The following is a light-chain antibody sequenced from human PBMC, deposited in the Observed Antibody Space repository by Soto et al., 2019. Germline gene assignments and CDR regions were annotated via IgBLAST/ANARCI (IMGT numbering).Light chain of an antibody. CDR1: QSVSSK. Sequence: EIVMTQSPATLSVSPGEAATLSCRASQSVSSKLAWYQQKPGQAPRLLIYGASTRATGIPARFSGSGSGTEFTLIISSLQSEDSAVYYCQQYNSWLWTFGQGT. V-gene: IGKV3-15*01. CDR2: GAS. J-gene: IGKJ1*01. CDR3: QQYNSWLWT.